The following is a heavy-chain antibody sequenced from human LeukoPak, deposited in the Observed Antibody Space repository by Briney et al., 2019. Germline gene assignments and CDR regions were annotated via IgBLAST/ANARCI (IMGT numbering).Heavy chain of an antibody. CDR2: ISSSSSYI. CDR3: ARDFSKLELDYFDY. J-gene: IGHJ4*02. V-gene: IGHV3-21*01. D-gene: IGHD1-7*01. CDR1: GFTFSSYS. Sequence: GGSLRLSCAASGFTFSSYSMNWVRQAPGKGLEWVSSISSSSSYIYYADSVKGRFTISRDDAKNSLYLQMNSLRAEDTAVYYCARDFSKLELDYFDYWGQGTLVTVSS.